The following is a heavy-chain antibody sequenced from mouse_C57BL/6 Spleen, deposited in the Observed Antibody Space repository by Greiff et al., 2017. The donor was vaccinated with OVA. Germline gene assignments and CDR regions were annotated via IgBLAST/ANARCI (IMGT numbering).Heavy chain of an antibody. CDR1: GFTFSDYG. V-gene: IGHV5-17*01. CDR2: ISSGSSTI. J-gene: IGHJ1*03. CDR3: ARGTTVVARNWYFDV. Sequence: EVHLVESGGGLVKPGGSLKLSCAASGFTFSDYGMHWVRQAPEKGLEWVAYISSGSSTIYYADTVKGRFTISRDNAKDTLFLQMTSLRSEDTAMYDCARGTTVVARNWYFDVWGTGTTVTVSS. D-gene: IGHD1-1*01.